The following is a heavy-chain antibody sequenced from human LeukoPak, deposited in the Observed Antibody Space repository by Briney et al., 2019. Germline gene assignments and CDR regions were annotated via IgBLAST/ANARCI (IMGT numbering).Heavy chain of an antibody. V-gene: IGHV4-39*07. Sequence: SETLSLTCTVSGGSISSSSYYWGWIRQPPGKGLEWIGSIYYSGSTYYNPSLKSRVTISVDTSKNQFSLKLSSVTAADTAVYYCARGGWSLDFWGQGTLVTVSS. J-gene: IGHJ4*02. CDR3: ARGGWSLDF. CDR2: IYYSGST. CDR1: GGSISSSSYY. D-gene: IGHD2-15*01.